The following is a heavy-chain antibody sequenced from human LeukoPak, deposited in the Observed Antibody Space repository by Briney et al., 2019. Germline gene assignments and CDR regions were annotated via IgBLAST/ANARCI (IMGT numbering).Heavy chain of an antibody. J-gene: IGHJ4*02. V-gene: IGHV1-18*01. D-gene: IGHD3-9*01. CDR3: ARVFLGYDILTGYYMAHFDY. CDR2: ISAYNGNT. CDR1: GYTFTSYG. Sequence: ASVKVSRKASGYTFTSYGISWVRQAPGQGLEWMGWISAYNGNTNYAQKLQGRVTMTTDTSTSTAYMELRSLRSDDTAVYYCARVFLGYDILTGYYMAHFDYWGQGTLVTVSS.